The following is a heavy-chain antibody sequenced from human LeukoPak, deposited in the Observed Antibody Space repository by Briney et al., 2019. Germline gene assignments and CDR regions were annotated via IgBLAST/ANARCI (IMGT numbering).Heavy chain of an antibody. J-gene: IGHJ4*02. V-gene: IGHV1-2*02. D-gene: IGHD5-12*01. CDR3: TGGATTPVY. CDR2: INPNSGGT. Sequence: ASVKVSCKASGYTFTGYYMHRVRQAPGQGPEWIGWINPNSGGTNYALKFQGRVTMTRDTSISTAFMELSRLTSDDTAVYYCTGGATTPVYWGQGTLVTVSS. CDR1: GYTFTGYY.